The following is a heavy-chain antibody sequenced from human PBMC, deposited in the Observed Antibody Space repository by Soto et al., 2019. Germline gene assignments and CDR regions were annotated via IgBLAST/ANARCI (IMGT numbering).Heavy chain of an antibody. Sequence: QVQLVQSGAEVKKPGSSVKVSCKASGGTFSSYAISWVRQAPGQGLEWMGRIIPIFGIANYAQKFQGRVTITADKSTSTAYIGLRSRRSEDTAVYYCAREGEKTIVEVVLGNWCDPWGQSALV. CDR1: GGTFSSYA. V-gene: IGHV1-69*04. CDR3: AREGEKTIVEVVLGNWCDP. J-gene: IGHJ5*02. CDR2: IIPIFGIA. D-gene: IGHD3-3*01.